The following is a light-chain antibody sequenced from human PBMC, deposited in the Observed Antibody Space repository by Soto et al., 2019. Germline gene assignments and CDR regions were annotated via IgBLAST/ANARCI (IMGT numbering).Light chain of an antibody. CDR3: PSYGTRRSVVV. V-gene: IGLV2-14*02. Sequence: QSALTQPASVSGAPGQWITISCTGTNTDVGAFNLVSWYQQHPGKAPKLLIYGNSNRPSGVPERFSGSKSGTSASLAITGLEEDDEDDYYCPSYGTRRSVVVFGGGTKLTVL. J-gene: IGLJ2*01. CDR2: GNS. CDR1: NTDVGAFNL.